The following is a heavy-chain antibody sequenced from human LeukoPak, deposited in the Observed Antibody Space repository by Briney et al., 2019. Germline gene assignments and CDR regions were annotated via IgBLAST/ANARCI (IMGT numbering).Heavy chain of an antibody. CDR1: GGSISSGGYY. CDR3: ARDAYDSSGRYFDY. V-gene: IGHV4-31*03. Sequence: SETLSLTCTVSGGSISSGGYYWSWIRQHPGKGLEWIGYIYYSGSIYYNPSLKSRVTISVDTSKNQFSLKLSSVTAADTAVYYCARDAYDSSGRYFDYWGQGTLVTVSS. J-gene: IGHJ4*02. CDR2: IYYSGSI. D-gene: IGHD3-22*01.